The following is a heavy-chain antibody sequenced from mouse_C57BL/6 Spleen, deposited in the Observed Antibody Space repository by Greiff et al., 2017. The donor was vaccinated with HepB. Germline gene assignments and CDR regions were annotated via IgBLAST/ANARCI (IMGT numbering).Heavy chain of an antibody. CDR1: GYTFTSYW. CDR3: AFDAY. J-gene: IGHJ3*01. CDR2: IDPSDSYT. V-gene: IGHV1-69*01. Sequence: VQLQQSGAELVMPGASVKLSCKASGYTFTSYWMHWVKQRPGQGLEWIGEIDPSDSYTNYNQKFKGKSTLTVDKSSSTAYMQLSSLTSEDSAVYYCAFDAYWGQGTLVTVSA.